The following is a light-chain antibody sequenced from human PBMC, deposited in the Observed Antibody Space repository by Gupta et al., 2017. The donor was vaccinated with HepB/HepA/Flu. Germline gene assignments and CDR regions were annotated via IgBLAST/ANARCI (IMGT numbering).Light chain of an antibody. CDR3: SSYTSSNTPWV. V-gene: IGLV2-14*01. Sequence: QSALTPPPSVSGSPGQSITISCTGTSSDVGGYDYVSWYQQQPGKAPTLMIYDDSHRPSGVSNRFSGSKSGNTASLTIAGLQAEDEDDYYCSSYTSSNTPWVFGGGTKLTVL. CDR2: DDS. J-gene: IGLJ3*02. CDR1: SSDVGGYDY.